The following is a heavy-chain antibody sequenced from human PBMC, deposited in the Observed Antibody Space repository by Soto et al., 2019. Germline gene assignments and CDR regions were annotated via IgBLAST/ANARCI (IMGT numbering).Heavy chain of an antibody. Sequence: SETLSLTCTVSGGSISSGVYYWSWIRQHPGKGLEWIGYIYYSGSTYYNPSLKSRVTISVDTSKNQFSLKLSSVTAADTAVYYCARKKVGAPFDYWGQGTLVTVSS. CDR3: ARKKVGAPFDY. D-gene: IGHD1-26*01. V-gene: IGHV4-31*02. CDR1: GGSISSGVYY. J-gene: IGHJ4*02. CDR2: IYYSGST.